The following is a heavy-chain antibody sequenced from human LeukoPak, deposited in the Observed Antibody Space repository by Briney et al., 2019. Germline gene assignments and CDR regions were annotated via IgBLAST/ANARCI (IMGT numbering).Heavy chain of an antibody. D-gene: IGHD5-12*01. V-gene: IGHV3-48*04. CDR1: GFTFIDYS. CDR2: VGISSGNT. CDR3: ARDHRYAFDN. Sequence: GGSLRLSCAASGFTFIDYSMDWVRQAPGKGLEWISYVGISSGNTKYADSVKGRFTISGDSAKNSVFLQMNSLRVEDTAVYYCARDHRYAFDNWGQGTLVTVSS. J-gene: IGHJ4*02.